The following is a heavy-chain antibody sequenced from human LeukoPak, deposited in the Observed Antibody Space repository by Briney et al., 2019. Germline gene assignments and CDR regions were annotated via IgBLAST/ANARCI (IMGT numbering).Heavy chain of an antibody. J-gene: IGHJ4*02. CDR1: GGSFSGYY. V-gene: IGHV4-34*01. CDR3: ARSSYDYVWGSYRPY. CDR2: INHSGST. D-gene: IGHD3-16*02. Sequence: PSETLSLTCAVYGGSFSGYYWIWIRQPPGKGQEWIGEINHSGSTNYNPSLKSRVTISVDTSKNQFSLKLSSVTAADTAVYYCARSSYDYVWGSYRPYWGQGTLVTVSS.